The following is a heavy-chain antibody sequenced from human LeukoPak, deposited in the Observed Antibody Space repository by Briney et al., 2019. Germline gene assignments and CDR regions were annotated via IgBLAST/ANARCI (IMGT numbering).Heavy chain of an antibody. Sequence: ASVKVSCKASGYTFTGYYMHWVRQAPGQGLEWMEWINPNSGGTNYAQKFQGRVTMTRDTSISTAYMELSRLRSADTAVYYCASSPRYSGYDFYFVYNYWGQGTLVTVSS. J-gene: IGHJ4*02. V-gene: IGHV1-2*02. CDR1: GYTFTGYY. CDR2: INPNSGGT. D-gene: IGHD5-12*01. CDR3: ASSPRYSGYDFYFVYNY.